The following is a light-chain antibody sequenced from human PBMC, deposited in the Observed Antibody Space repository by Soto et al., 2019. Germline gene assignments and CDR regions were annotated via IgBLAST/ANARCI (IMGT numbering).Light chain of an antibody. CDR2: KAS. Sequence: DIQMTQSPSTLSASVGDRVTITCRASQSISSWLAWYQQKPGKAPKLLIYKASSLESGVPSRFSDSGSGTEFTLTISSLQPDDFATYYCQQCNSYSCTFGQGTKVEIK. CDR3: QQCNSYSCT. CDR1: QSISSW. V-gene: IGKV1-5*03. J-gene: IGKJ1*01.